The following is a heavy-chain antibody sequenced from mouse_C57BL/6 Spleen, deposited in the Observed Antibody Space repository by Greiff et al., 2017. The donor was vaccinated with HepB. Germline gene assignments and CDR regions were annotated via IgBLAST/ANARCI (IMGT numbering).Heavy chain of an antibody. CDR1: GYTFTSYW. D-gene: IGHD2-1*01. Sequence: QVQLQQPGAELVRPGSSVKLSCKASGYTFTSYWMHWVKQRPIQGLEWIGNIDPSDSETHYNQKFKDKATLTVDKSSSTAYMQLSSLTSEDSAVYYCASKGMGNFYAMDYWGQGTSVTVSS. CDR3: ASKGMGNFYAMDY. J-gene: IGHJ4*01. V-gene: IGHV1-52*01. CDR2: IDPSDSET.